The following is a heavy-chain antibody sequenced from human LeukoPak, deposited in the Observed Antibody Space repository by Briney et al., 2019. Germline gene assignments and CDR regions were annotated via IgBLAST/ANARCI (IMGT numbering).Heavy chain of an antibody. CDR2: INPNSGGT. Sequence: ASVKVSCKASGYTFTGYYTHWVRQAPGQGLEWMGWINPNSGGTNYAQKFQGRVTMTRDTSISTAYMELSRLRSDDTAVYYCARNHYSSGWYVGYWGQGTLVTVSS. CDR3: ARNHYSSGWYVGY. V-gene: IGHV1-2*02. CDR1: GYTFTGYY. J-gene: IGHJ4*02. D-gene: IGHD6-19*01.